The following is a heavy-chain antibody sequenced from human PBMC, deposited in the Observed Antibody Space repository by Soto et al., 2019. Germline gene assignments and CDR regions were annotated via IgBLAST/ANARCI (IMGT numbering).Heavy chain of an antibody. D-gene: IGHD4-17*01. J-gene: IGHJ4*02. CDR3: AKDTTVVTLDY. V-gene: IGHV3-30*18. Sequence: QVQLVESGGGVVQPGRSLRLSCAASGFTFSSYGMHWVRQAPGKGLEWVAVISYDGSNKYYADSVKGRFTISRDNSKNTLYLQMNSLRAEDTAVYYCAKDTTVVTLDYWGQGTLVTVSS. CDR2: ISYDGSNK. CDR1: GFTFSSYG.